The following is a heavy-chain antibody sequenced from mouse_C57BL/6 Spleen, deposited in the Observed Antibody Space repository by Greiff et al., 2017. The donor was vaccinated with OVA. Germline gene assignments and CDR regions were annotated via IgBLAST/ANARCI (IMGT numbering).Heavy chain of an antibody. D-gene: IGHD2-1*01. CDR3: ARRDGNYPYYYAMDY. J-gene: IGHJ4*01. CDR1: GFNIKDYY. V-gene: IGHV14-1*01. Sequence: EVQLQQSGAELVRPGASVKLSCTASGFNIKDYYMHWVKQRPEQGLEWIGRIDPEDGDTEYAPKFQGKATMTADKSSSTAYMQLSSLTSEDSAVYYCARRDGNYPYYYAMDYWGQGTSVTVSS. CDR2: IDPEDGDT.